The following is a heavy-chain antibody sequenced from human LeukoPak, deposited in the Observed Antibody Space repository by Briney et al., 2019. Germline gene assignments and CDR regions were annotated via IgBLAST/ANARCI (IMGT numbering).Heavy chain of an antibody. CDR2: IYHSGST. CDR3: ARLAAPHAFDI. V-gene: IGHV4-38-2*02. Sequence: PSETLSLTCTVSGYSISSGYYWGWIRPPPGKGLEWIGSIYHSGSTYYNPSLKRRVTISVDTSKNQFSLKLSSVTAADTAVYYCARLAAPHAFDIWGQGTMVTVSS. CDR1: GYSISSGYY. J-gene: IGHJ3*02. D-gene: IGHD6-6*01.